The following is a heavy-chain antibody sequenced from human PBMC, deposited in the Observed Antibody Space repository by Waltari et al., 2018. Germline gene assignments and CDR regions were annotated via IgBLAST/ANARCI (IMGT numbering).Heavy chain of an antibody. CDR1: GYTFSASY. Sequence: QVQLVQSGAEVKKPGASVKVSCKTSGYTFSASYMHWVRQAPGQGLEWMGWINPNSDATHSAQKFQGRVTMTRDTSISTAYMELSRLRSDDTAIYFCARGITIFGVVGDYFDYWGQGTLVTV. CDR3: ARGITIFGVVGDYFDY. D-gene: IGHD3-3*01. CDR2: INPNSDAT. J-gene: IGHJ4*02. V-gene: IGHV1-2*02.